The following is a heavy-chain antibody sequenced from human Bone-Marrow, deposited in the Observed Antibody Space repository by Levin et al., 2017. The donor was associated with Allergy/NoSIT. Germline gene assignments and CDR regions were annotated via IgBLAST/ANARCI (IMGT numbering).Heavy chain of an antibody. J-gene: IGHJ3*01. D-gene: IGHD3-3*02. CDR3: ARDRISALDAFDL. V-gene: IGHV3-11*04. CDR2: ISGNSGAI. Sequence: LSLTCAASGFAFSDSYMNWIRQAPGKGLEWLSFISGNSGAIYYADSVRGRFTISRDNAKTSLFLQMNSLRAEDSATYYCARDRISALDAFDLWGQGTAVIVSS. CDR1: GFAFSDSY.